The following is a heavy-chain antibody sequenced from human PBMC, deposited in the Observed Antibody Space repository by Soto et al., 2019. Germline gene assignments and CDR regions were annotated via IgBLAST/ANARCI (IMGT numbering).Heavy chain of an antibody. J-gene: IGHJ5*02. CDR3: AGEAAYLNWFDP. CDR2: ISSSSSTI. D-gene: IGHD6-25*01. V-gene: IGHV3-48*01. CDR1: GFTFSSYS. Sequence: GSLRLSCAASGFTFSSYSMNWVRQAPGKGLEWVSYISSSSSTIYYADSVKGRFTISRDNAKNSLYLQMNSLRAEDTAVYYCAGEAAYLNWFDPWGQGTLVTVSS.